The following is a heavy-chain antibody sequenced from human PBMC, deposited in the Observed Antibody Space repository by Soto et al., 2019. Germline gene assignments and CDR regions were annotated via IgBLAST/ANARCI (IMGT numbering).Heavy chain of an antibody. D-gene: IGHD3-9*01. CDR1: GGTFSSYA. V-gene: IGHV1-69*06. CDR2: FIPIFGTA. Sequence: SVKVSCKASGGTFSSYAISWVRPAPGQGLEWMGGFIPIFGTANYAQKFQGRVTITADKSTSTAYMELSSLRSEDTAVYYCARDTPLYYDILTDHYPPPGWFDPWGQGTLVTVSA. CDR3: ARDTPLYYDILTDHYPPPGWFDP. J-gene: IGHJ5*02.